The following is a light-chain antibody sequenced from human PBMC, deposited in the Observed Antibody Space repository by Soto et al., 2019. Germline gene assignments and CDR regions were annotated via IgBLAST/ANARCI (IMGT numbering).Light chain of an antibody. Sequence: DIQMTQSPSTLPASVGDRVTITCRASQSISNWLAWYQQKPGTAPKVLIYHASNLQSGVPSRFSGSGSGTDFSVTITRLQPDEFATYYCHQYNSYSFGQSTKVEIK. CDR3: HQYNSYS. J-gene: IGKJ1*01. CDR2: HAS. CDR1: QSISNW. V-gene: IGKV1-5*01.